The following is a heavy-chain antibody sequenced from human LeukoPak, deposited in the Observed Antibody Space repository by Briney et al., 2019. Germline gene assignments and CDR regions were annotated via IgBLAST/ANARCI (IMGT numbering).Heavy chain of an antibody. D-gene: IGHD4-23*01. CDR1: GGSISSYY. Sequence: SETLSLTCSVSGGSISSYYWSWIRQPPGKGLEWIAYIHYSGFTNYNPSLKSRVTISVDTSKNQFSLKLNFVTAADTAVYYCARDLHGGNSGLGYWGQGTLVTVSS. V-gene: IGHV4-59*01. CDR2: IHYSGFT. CDR3: ARDLHGGNSGLGY. J-gene: IGHJ4*02.